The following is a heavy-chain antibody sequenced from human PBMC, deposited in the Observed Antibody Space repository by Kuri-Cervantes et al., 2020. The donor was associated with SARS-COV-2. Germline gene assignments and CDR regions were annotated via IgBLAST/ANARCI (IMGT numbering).Heavy chain of an antibody. CDR1: GFTFTTYT. D-gene: IGHD5-24*01. V-gene: IGHV1-3*01. CDR3: ARDSEMATIIPSDY. J-gene: IGHJ4*02. Sequence: ASVKVSCKASGFTFTTYTFHWVRQAPGQRLEWMGWINAGNGNTKYSQKFQGRVTITRDTSASTAYMELSSLRSEDTAVYYCARDSEMATIIPSDYWGQGTLVTVSS. CDR2: INAGNGNT.